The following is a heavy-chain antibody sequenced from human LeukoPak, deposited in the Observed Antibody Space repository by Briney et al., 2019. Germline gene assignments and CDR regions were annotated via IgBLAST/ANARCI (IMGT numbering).Heavy chain of an antibody. D-gene: IGHD5-18*01. J-gene: IGHJ4*02. CDR1: GGTFSSYT. CDR2: IIPIFGTT. V-gene: IGHV1-69*05. CDR3: ARARLPGYSYGYEYYFDY. Sequence: GSSVKVSCKASGGTFSSYTISWVRQAPGQGLEWMGGIIPIFGTTNYAQKFQGRVTITTDESTSTAYMELSSLRSEDTAVYYCARARLPGYSYGYEYYFDYWGQGTLVTVSS.